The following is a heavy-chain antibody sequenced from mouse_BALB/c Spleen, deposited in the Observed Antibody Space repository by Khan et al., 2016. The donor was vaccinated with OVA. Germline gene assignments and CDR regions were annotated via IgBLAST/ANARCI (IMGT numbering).Heavy chain of an antibody. CDR2: INYSGNT. Sequence: EVQLQESGPGLVKPSQSLSLTCTVTGYSITSEYAWNWIRQFPGNKLEWMGYINYSGNTRFNPSLESRTSITRDTSKNQFFLHLNSVTTEDTATYYCARKDYYDYDPFPYWGQGTLVTVSA. CDR3: ARKDYYDYDPFPY. V-gene: IGHV3-2*02. J-gene: IGHJ3*01. D-gene: IGHD2-4*01. CDR1: GYSITSEYA.